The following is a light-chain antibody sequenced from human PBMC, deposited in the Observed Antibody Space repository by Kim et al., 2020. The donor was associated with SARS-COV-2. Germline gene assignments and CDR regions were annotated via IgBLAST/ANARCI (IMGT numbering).Light chain of an antibody. CDR3: QQSYSTAPYT. V-gene: IGKV1-39*01. CDR2: AAS. CDR1: QSLSRY. J-gene: IGKJ2*01. Sequence: ACGGDRDTRSCRERQSLSRYLNGYKQKPGRAPKLRIYAASSVQSGVTSRVCGSGCGTDYTLNISGVQPEDFATYYCQQSYSTAPYTCGQGTKREI.